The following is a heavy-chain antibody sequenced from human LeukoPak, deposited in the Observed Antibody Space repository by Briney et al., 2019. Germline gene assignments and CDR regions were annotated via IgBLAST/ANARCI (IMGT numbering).Heavy chain of an antibody. V-gene: IGHV3-7*01. J-gene: IGHJ5*02. CDR2: INQDGSEK. D-gene: IGHD3-10*01. Sequence: GGSLRLSCAASGFTFSHYWMTWVRQAPGKGLEWVANINQDGSEKYYVDSVKGRFTISRDNAKNSLYLQINSLRVEDTAVYYCFGSGSPFDPWGQGTLVTVSS. CDR3: FGSGSPFDP. CDR1: GFTFSHYW.